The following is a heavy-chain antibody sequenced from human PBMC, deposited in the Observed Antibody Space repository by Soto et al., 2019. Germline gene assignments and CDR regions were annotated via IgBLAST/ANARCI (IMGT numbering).Heavy chain of an antibody. D-gene: IGHD4-4*01. V-gene: IGHV3-48*03. Sequence: GSLRLSCAASGFTFSNFVMHWVRQAPGKGLEWVSYIGTSGKTIYYADSVRGRFTISRDNAKNSLYLQMNSLRAEDTAVYFCARDPAIYSGKFDYGLDVWGRGTTVTVSS. CDR2: IGTSGKTI. CDR1: GFTFSNFV. CDR3: ARDPAIYSGKFDYGLDV. J-gene: IGHJ6*02.